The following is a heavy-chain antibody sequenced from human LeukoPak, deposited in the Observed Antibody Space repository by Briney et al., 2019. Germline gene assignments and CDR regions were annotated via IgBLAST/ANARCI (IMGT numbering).Heavy chain of an antibody. V-gene: IGHV1-2*06. CDR2: IIPNSGGS. CDR1: GYTYTGYF. Sequence: GASVKVSCKASGYTYTGYFMHWVRQAPGQGLEWMGRIIPNSGGSNFAQNFQGRVTMTRDTSISTTYMELSRPRSDDTAVYYCARGSYSGYDIDYWGQGTLVTVSS. D-gene: IGHD5-12*01. CDR3: ARGSYSGYDIDY. J-gene: IGHJ4*02.